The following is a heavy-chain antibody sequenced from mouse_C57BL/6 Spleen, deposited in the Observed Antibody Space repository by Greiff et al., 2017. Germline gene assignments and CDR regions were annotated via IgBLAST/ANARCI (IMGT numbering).Heavy chain of an antibody. J-gene: IGHJ4*01. D-gene: IGHD3-2*02. CDR2: IYPGDGDT. CDR1: GYAFSSSW. Sequence: VKLVESGPELVKPGASVKISCKASGYAFSSSWMNWVKQRPGKGLEWIGRIYPGDGDTNYNGKFKGKATLTADKSSSTAYMQLSSLTSEDSAVYFCARVAQATLGASMDYWGQGTSVTVSS. V-gene: IGHV1-82*01. CDR3: ARVAQATLGASMDY.